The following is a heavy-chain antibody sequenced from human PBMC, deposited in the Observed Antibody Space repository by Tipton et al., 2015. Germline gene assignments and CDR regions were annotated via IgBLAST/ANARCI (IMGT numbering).Heavy chain of an antibody. CDR3: ARDLEHGMDV. Sequence: TLSLTCTVSGGSVSSGSYYWSWIRQPPGKGLEWIGYISFSDTTHYNPSLKSRITISLNTSTNQFSLKMSSVAAADTAVYFCARDLEHGMDVWGQGTTVTVS. J-gene: IGHJ6*02. CDR1: GGSVSSGSYY. CDR2: ISFSDTT. V-gene: IGHV4-61*01.